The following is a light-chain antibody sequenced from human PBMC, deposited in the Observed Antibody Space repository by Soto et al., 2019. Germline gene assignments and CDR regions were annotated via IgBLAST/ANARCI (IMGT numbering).Light chain of an antibody. CDR2: DVS. CDR1: SSDVGGYNY. J-gene: IGLJ1*01. CDR3: CSYAGSYGV. V-gene: IGLV2-11*01. Sequence: QSALXQPRSVSGSPGQSVTISCTGTSSDVGGYNYVSWYQQHPGKAPKLMIYDVSKRPSGVPDRFSGSKSGNTASLTISGLQAEDEADYYCCSYAGSYGVFGTGTKVTV.